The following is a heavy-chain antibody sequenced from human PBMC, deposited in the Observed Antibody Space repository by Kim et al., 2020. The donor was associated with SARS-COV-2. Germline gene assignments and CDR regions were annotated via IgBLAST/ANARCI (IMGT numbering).Heavy chain of an antibody. J-gene: IGHJ4*02. Sequence: ASVKVSCKASGYTFTSYYMHWVRQAPGQGLEWMGIINPSGGSTSYAQKFQGRVTMTRDTSTSTVYMELSSLRSEDTAVYYCARDGVAVAGTGTEGFDYWGQGTLVTVSS. D-gene: IGHD6-19*01. CDR3: ARDGVAVAGTGTEGFDY. CDR2: INPSGGST. CDR1: GYTFTSYY. V-gene: IGHV1-46*01.